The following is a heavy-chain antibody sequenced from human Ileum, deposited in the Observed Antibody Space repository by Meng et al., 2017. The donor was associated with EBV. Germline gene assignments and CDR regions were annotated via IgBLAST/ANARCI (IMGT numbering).Heavy chain of an antibody. J-gene: IGHJ4*02. Sequence: QVRLVAFGAEMKTPGATGEVSCKASGYTFTSYAMNWVRQAPGQRLEWMGWINTGNGETKYSQKFQGRVTLTRDTSASTDYMELSSLRSEDTAVYYCASRPGIAVAGFDYWGQGTLVTVSS. V-gene: IGHV1-3*04. CDR1: GYTFTSYA. D-gene: IGHD6-19*01. CDR3: ASRPGIAVAGFDY. CDR2: INTGNGET.